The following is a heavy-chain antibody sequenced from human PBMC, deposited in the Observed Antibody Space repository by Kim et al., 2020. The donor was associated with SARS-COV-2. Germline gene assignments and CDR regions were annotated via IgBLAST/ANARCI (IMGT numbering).Heavy chain of an antibody. D-gene: IGHD3-10*01. V-gene: IGHV4-59*01. J-gene: IGHJ6*02. CDR3: ARLFTMVRGEREEWDYYYYGMDV. Sequence: SETLSLTCTVSGGSISSYYWSWIRQPPGKGLEWIGYIYYSGSTNYNPSLKSRVTISVDTSKNQFSLKLSSVTAADTAVYYCARLFTMVRGEREEWDYYYYGMDVWGQGTTVTVSS. CDR2: IYYSGST. CDR1: GGSISSYY.